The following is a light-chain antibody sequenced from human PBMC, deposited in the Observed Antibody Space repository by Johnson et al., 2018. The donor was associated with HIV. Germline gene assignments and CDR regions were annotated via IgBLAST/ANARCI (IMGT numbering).Light chain of an antibody. V-gene: IGLV1-51*02. Sequence: QPVLTQPPSVSAAPGQKVTISCSGSTSNIGNNYVSWYQHLPGTAPKLLIYENNKRPSGIPDRFSGSKSGTSATLGITGLQTGDEADYYCGTWDAGLSVLYVFGTGTKVTVL. J-gene: IGLJ1*01. CDR3: GTWDAGLSVLYV. CDR2: ENN. CDR1: TSNIGNNY.